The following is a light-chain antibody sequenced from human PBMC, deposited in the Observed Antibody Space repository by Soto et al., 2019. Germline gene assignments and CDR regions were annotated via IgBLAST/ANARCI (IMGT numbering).Light chain of an antibody. V-gene: IGLV1-47*01. CDR2: END. J-gene: IGLJ2*01. CDR1: SSTIGTNN. Sequence: QSVLTQPPSASGTPGQRGTGSCSGSSSTIGTNNVAWYKKLAGSAPKLLIYENDQRPSGVPDRFSGSKSGTSASLAISGLRPEDEATYYCSTWDDSLSSVLFGGGTKLTVL. CDR3: STWDDSLSSVL.